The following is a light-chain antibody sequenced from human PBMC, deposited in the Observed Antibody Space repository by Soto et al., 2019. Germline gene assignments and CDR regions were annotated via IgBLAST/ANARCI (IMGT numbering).Light chain of an antibody. CDR3: MCYAGGNNWV. V-gene: IGLV2-8*01. Sequence: QSALTQPPSASGSPGQLVTISCTGTSSDVGTHGYVSWYQQHAGKAPKLMIYDVTKRPSGVPDRFSGSKSANTASLTVSGLQAEDEADYYCMCYAGGNNWVFGGGTKLTVL. CDR1: SSDVGTHGY. J-gene: IGLJ3*02. CDR2: DVT.